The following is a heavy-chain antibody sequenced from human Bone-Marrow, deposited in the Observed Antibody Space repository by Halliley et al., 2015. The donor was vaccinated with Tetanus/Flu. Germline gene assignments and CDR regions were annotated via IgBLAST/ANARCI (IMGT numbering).Heavy chain of an antibody. D-gene: IGHD4-4*01. J-gene: IGHJ5*02. CDR1: GGSISTYD. V-gene: IGHV4-59*01. Sequence: GLVKPSETLSLTCTVSGGSISTYDWSWIRQPPGKELEWIGNIYYSGNTNYNPSLKSRVTISVDASKNQFSLKLSSVTAADTAVYFCARERGNDDYSFWFDPWGQGTLVTVSS. CDR3: ARERGNDDYSFWFDP. CDR2: IYYSGNT.